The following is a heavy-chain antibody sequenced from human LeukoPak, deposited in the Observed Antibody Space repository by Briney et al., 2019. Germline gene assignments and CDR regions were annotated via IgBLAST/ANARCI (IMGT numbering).Heavy chain of an antibody. J-gene: IGHJ4*02. CDR1: GFTFSSYA. Sequence: GESLRLSCAASGFTFSSYAMSWVRQAPGKGLEWVSAIIGSGGSTYYADSVKGRFTISRDNSKNTLYLQMNSLRAEDTAVYYCAKSMVQGVIPFHYWGQGTLVTVSS. CDR2: IIGSGGST. D-gene: IGHD3-10*01. CDR3: AKSMVQGVIPFHY. V-gene: IGHV3-23*01.